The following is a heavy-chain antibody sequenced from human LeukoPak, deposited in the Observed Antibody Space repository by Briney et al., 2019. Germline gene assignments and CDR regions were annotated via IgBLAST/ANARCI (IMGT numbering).Heavy chain of an antibody. Sequence: ASETLSLTCTVSGDSITSSSYYWGWIRQSPGKGLEWIGSIYHTGTTYYNPPLKSRLRISVDTSKNQFSLNLSSVTAADTAVYYCATPYTSTWGAFDTWGQGTMVTVS. J-gene: IGHJ3*02. V-gene: IGHV4-39*07. CDR3: ATPYTSTWGAFDT. CDR2: IYHTGTT. CDR1: GDSITSSSYY. D-gene: IGHD6-13*01.